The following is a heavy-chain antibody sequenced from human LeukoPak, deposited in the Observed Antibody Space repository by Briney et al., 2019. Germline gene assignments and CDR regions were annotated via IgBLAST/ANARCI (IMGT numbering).Heavy chain of an antibody. J-gene: IGHJ4*02. D-gene: IGHD1-26*01. V-gene: IGHV1-69*04. CDR1: GGTFSSYT. Sequence: AVTVSCKASGGTFSSYTISWVRQAPGQEVEWMGRIFPILGIANYAQKFQGRVTITADKSTSTAYMELSSLRSEDTAVYYCARDSGGSYYRSTPYWGQGTLVTVSS. CDR3: ARDSGGSYYRSTPY. CDR2: IFPILGIA.